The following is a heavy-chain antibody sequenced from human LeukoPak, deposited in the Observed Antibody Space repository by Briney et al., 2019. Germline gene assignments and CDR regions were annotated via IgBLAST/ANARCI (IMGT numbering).Heavy chain of an antibody. J-gene: IGHJ4*02. CDR3: TTDYVWGTYRYFDY. CDR1: GFXFSNAW. D-gene: IGHD3-16*02. Sequence: PGGSLRLSCAASGFXFSNAWMSWVRQAPGKGLEWVGRIKSKTRSGTTDYAAPVKGRFTISRDDSKNMLYLEMNSLKTEDTAVYYCTTDYVWGTYRYFDYWGQGTLVTVSS. CDR2: IKSKTRSGTT. V-gene: IGHV3-15*01.